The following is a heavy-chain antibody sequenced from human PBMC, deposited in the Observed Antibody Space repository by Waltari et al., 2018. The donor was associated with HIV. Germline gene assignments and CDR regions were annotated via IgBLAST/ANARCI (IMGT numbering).Heavy chain of an antibody. V-gene: IGHV3-7*04. J-gene: IGHJ4*02. CDR3: ARGGFYGSGSKVN. D-gene: IGHD3-10*01. CDR2: IKQDGSEK. CDR1: GFTFSSYW. Sequence: EVQLVESGGGLVQPGGSLRLSCAASGFTFSSYWMSWVRQGPGKGLEWVAKIKQDGSEKYYVDSVNGRFTISRDNAENSLYLQMNSLRAEDTAVYYCARGGFYGSGSKVNWGQGTLVTVSS.